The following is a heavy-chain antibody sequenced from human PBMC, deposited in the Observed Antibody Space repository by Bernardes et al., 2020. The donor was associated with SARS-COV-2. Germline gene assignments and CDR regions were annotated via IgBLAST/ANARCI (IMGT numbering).Heavy chain of an antibody. J-gene: IGHJ6*02. CDR2: IRSKPYGGTT. CDR3: TGVPGYHYYFGLDV. Sequence: GGSLRLSCSASEVTFSNYWMTWVRQAPGKGLEWVGFIRSKPYGGTTAYAASAKGTFTISRDDSRSIAYLQMNSLKIEDTAVYYCTGVPGYHYYFGLDVWGQGTTVTVSS. CDR1: EVTFSNYW. V-gene: IGHV3-49*04.